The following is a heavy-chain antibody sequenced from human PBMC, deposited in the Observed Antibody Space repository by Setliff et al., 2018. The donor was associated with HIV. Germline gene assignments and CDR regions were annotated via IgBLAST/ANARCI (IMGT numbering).Heavy chain of an antibody. CDR2: IYYSGST. Sequence: SETLSLTCAVSGGSISSNWWSWVRQSPGKGLEWIGYIYYSGSTNYNPSLKSRVTISVDTSKNQFSLKLSSVTAADTAVYYCARDIWAYGLMGSWGQGTLVT. V-gene: IGHV4-59*01. CDR3: ARDIWAYGLMGS. CDR1: GGSISSNW. D-gene: IGHD4-17*01. J-gene: IGHJ5*02.